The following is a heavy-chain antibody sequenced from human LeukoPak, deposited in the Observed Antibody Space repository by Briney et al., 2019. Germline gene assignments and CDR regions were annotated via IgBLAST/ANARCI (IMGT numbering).Heavy chain of an antibody. V-gene: IGHV4-34*01. CDR3: ARENRGVRFDP. J-gene: IGHJ5*02. D-gene: IGHD3-10*01. Sequence: SETLSLTCAVYGGSFSGYYWSWIRQPPGKGLERIGEINHSGSTNYNPSLKSRVTISVDTSKNQFSLKLSSVTAADTAVYYCARENRGVRFDPWGQGTLVTVS. CDR2: INHSGST. CDR1: GGSFSGYY.